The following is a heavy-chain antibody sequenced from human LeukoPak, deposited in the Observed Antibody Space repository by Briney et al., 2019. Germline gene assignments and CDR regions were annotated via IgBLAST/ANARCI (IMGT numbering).Heavy chain of an antibody. CDR2: IRYDGSNK. CDR1: GFSFSRYD. D-gene: IGHD3-3*01. Sequence: GGSLILSCAASGFSFSRYDIHWVRQAPGKGLEWVAFIRYDGSNKNYADSVKGRFTISRDNFMSTVYLQMNSLRAEDTAVYYCAKDRQTITIFGVVNTPRANFDYWGQGTLVTVSS. CDR3: AKDRQTITIFGVVNTPRANFDY. J-gene: IGHJ4*02. V-gene: IGHV3-30*02.